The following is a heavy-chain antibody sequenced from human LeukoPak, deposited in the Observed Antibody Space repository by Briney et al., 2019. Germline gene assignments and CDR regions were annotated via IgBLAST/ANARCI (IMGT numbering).Heavy chain of an antibody. Sequence: GGSLRLSCTVSGFTVSINSMSCVRQAPGKGLEWVSFIYSGGNTHYSDSVKGRFTISRDNSKNTTYLHMNSIGAEDTAVYYFARRAGEYSHPYDYWGHGTLVTVSS. V-gene: IGHV3-53*01. D-gene: IGHD4-17*01. CDR2: IYSGGNT. CDR3: ARRAGEYSHPYDY. J-gene: IGHJ4*01. CDR1: GFTVSINS.